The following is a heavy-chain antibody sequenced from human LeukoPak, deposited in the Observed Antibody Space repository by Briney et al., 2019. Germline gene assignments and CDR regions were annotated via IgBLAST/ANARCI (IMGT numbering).Heavy chain of an antibody. CDR2: IISIFGTE. CDR3: ARNPYDILTGYGYYFDY. D-gene: IGHD3-9*01. Sequence: SVKVTCKASGGTFSSYAISWVRQAPGQGLEWMGRIISIFGTENYVQKFQGRVTITTDESTSTAYMELSSLRSEDTAVYYCARNPYDILTGYGYYFDYWGQGTLVTVSS. CDR1: GGTFSSYA. V-gene: IGHV1-69*05. J-gene: IGHJ4*02.